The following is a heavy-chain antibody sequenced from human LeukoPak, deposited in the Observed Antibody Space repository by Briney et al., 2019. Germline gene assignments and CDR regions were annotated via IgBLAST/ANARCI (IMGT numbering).Heavy chain of an antibody. CDR2: IYYSGST. CDR1: GGSISSGGYY. V-gene: IGHV4-31*03. D-gene: IGHD1-26*01. CDR3: ARVKEGSPNWFDP. J-gene: IGHJ5*02. Sequence: SETLSLTCTVSGGSISSGGYYWSWIRQHPGKGLEWIGYIYYSGSTYYNPSLKSRVTISVDTSKNQFSLKLSSVTAADTAVYYCARVKEGSPNWFDPWGQGTLVTVSS.